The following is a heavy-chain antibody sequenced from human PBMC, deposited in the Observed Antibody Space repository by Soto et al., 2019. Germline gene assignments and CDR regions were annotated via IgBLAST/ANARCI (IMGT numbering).Heavy chain of an antibody. V-gene: IGHV1-18*01. D-gene: IGHD6-19*01. CDR1: GYTFTSYG. CDR2: ISAYNGNT. J-gene: IGHJ6*02. Sequence: GASVKVSCKASGYTFTSYGFGWVRQAPGQGLEWMGWISAYNGNTNYAQKLQGRVTMTRDTSISTAYMELSRLRSDDTAVFYCARDFGYSSGPTYYYGMDVWGQGTTVTVSS. CDR3: ARDFGYSSGPTYYYGMDV.